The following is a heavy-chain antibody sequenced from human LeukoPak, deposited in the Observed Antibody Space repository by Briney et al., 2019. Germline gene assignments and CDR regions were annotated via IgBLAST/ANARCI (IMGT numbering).Heavy chain of an antibody. CDR1: GFTFSSYG. J-gene: IGHJ4*02. CDR2: IRHDESNI. D-gene: IGHD3-3*01. V-gene: IGHV3-30*02. Sequence: GGSLRLSCAASGFTFSSYGMHWVRQAPGKGLEWVAFIRHDESNIFYADSIKGRFTISRDNSNNTLYLQMNNLRTEDTAVYYCARDRHDFWSGYYVGYFDSWGQGILVTVSS. CDR3: ARDRHDFWSGYYVGYFDS.